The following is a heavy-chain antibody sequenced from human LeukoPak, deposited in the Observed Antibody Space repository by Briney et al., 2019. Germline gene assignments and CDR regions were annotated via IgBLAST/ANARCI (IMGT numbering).Heavy chain of an antibody. CDR2: TYYRSKWYN. CDR3: VREGFGGYYDFWSGYFY. CDR1: GDSVSSNSAA. Sequence: SRTLSLTCAISGDSVSSNSAAWNWIRQSPSRGLEWLGRTYYRSKWYNYYAVSVKSRISIKPYTSKNQFSLQLNSVTPEDTAVYYCVREGFGGYYDFWSGYFYWGQGTPVTAAS. J-gene: IGHJ4*02. V-gene: IGHV6-1*01. D-gene: IGHD3-3*01.